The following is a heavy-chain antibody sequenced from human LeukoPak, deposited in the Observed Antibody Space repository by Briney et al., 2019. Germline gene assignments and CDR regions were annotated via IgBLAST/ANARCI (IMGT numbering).Heavy chain of an antibody. CDR3: ARKHYYDREGWFDP. V-gene: IGHV4-39*07. Sequence: SETLSLTCTVSGGSISSSSYYWGWIRQPPGKGLEWIGSIYHSGSTYYNPSLKSRVTISVDTSKNQFSLKLSSVTAADTAVYYCARKHYYDREGWFDPWGQGTLVTVSS. CDR2: IYHSGST. J-gene: IGHJ5*02. CDR1: GGSISSSSYY. D-gene: IGHD3-22*01.